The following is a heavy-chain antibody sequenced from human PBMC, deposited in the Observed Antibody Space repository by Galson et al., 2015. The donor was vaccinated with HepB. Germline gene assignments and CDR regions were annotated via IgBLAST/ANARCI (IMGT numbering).Heavy chain of an antibody. V-gene: IGHV3-30*03. CDR1: GFTFSTHG. D-gene: IGHD2-21*02. CDR3: ARDSGMVTATGELDY. CDR2: IASDESHK. Sequence: SLRLSCAASGFTFSTHGMHWVRQAPGKGLEWVAFIASDESHKYYADSVKGRFTISRDNSKITLHLQMNSLRVEDTAVYYCARDSGMVTATGELDYWGQGTLVTVSS. J-gene: IGHJ4*02.